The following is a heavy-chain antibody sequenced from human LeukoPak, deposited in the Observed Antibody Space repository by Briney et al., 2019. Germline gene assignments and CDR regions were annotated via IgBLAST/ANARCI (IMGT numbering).Heavy chain of an antibody. D-gene: IGHD1-26*01. Sequence: SETLSLTCAVYGGSFSGYYWSWVRQPPGKGLEWIGEINHSGSTNYNPSLKSRVTISIDTSKNQFSLRLNSVTAADTAMYYCVKSGGYGLIDYWGQGTLVTVSS. CDR3: VKSGGYGLIDY. J-gene: IGHJ4*02. CDR2: INHSGST. V-gene: IGHV4-34*01. CDR1: GGSFSGYY.